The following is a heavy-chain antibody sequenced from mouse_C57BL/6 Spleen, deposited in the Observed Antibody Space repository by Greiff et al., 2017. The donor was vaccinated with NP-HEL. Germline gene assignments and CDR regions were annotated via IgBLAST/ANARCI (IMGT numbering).Heavy chain of an antibody. J-gene: IGHJ3*01. CDR3: ARNHYGSSYVRFAY. Sequence: EVKVVESGAELVKPGASVKLSCTASGFNIKDYYMHWVKQRTEQGLEWIGRIDPEDGETKYAPKFQGKATITADTSSNTAYLQLSSLTSEDTAVYYCARNHYGSSYVRFAYWGQGTLVTVSA. CDR2: IDPEDGET. V-gene: IGHV14-2*01. CDR1: GFNIKDYY. D-gene: IGHD1-1*01.